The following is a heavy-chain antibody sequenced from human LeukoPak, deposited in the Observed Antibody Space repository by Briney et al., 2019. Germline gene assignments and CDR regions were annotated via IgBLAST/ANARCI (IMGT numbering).Heavy chain of an antibody. D-gene: IGHD6-13*01. CDR3: ARGSVAAAGTGYYYYGMDV. V-gene: IGHV4-59*01. Sequence: SETLSLTCTVSGGSISSYYWSWIRQPPGKGLEWIGYIYYSGSTNYNPSLKSRVAISVDTSKNQFSLKLSSVTAADTAVYYCARGSVAAAGTGYYYYGMDVWGQGTTVAVSS. CDR2: IYYSGST. CDR1: GGSISSYY. J-gene: IGHJ6*02.